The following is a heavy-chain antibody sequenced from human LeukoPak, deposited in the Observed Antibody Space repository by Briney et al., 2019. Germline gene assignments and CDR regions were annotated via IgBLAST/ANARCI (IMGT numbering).Heavy chain of an antibody. V-gene: IGHV3-23*01. CDR3: ATYRQVLLPFES. D-gene: IGHD2-8*02. CDR1: GFSFSSYA. CDR2: FSGSGGNT. Sequence: PGGSLRLSCAASGFSFSSYAMSWVRQAPGKGLEWISSFSGSGGNTYYADSVKARFTISRDNSKNTLYLQMNSLRAEDTAIYYCATYRQVLLPFESWGQGTLVTVSS. J-gene: IGHJ4*02.